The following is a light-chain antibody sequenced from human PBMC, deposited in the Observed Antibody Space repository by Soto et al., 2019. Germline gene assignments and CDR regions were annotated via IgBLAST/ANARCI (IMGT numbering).Light chain of an antibody. CDR1: QSISYY. V-gene: IGKV1-39*01. Sequence: DIQMTQSQSSLSASVGDRVTITCRASQSISYYLNWYQQKPGRAPRLLIYTTSSLQSGVPSKFSGSASGTDFTLTISSLQPEDFATYYCQQSYTTPWTFGQVT. J-gene: IGKJ1*01. CDR2: TTS. CDR3: QQSYTTPWT.